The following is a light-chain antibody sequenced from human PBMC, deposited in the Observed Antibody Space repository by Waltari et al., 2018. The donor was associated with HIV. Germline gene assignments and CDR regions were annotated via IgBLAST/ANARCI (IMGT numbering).Light chain of an antibody. J-gene: IGLJ3*02. CDR1: SSNTGAGYD. CDR3: QSYDRSLSVWV. CDR2: DNT. Sequence: QSVLTQPPSVSGAPGQRVTIACPGSSSNTGAGYDVHWYQQLPGTAPRLLIYDNTIRPSGVPDRFSGSKSGTSASLAIAGLQDEDEAVYYCQSYDRSLSVWVFGGGTKVTVL. V-gene: IGLV1-40*01.